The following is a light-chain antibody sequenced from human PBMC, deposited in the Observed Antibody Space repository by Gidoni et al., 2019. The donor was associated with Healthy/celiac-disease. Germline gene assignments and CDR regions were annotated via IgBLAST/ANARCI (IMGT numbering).Light chain of an antibody. Sequence: DIQMTQSPSSLSASVGDRVTITCRAIQSISSYLNWYQQKPGKAPKLLIYAASSLQSGVPSRFSGSGSGTDFTLTISSLQQEDVATYYCQQSYSTPRLTCXGXTKVEIK. CDR1: QSISSY. CDR3: QQSYSTPRLT. V-gene: IGKV1-39*01. CDR2: AAS. J-gene: IGKJ4*02.